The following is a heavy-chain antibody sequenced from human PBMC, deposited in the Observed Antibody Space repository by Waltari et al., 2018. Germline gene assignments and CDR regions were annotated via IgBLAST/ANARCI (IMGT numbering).Heavy chain of an antibody. CDR3: ARGPYGDLTD. Sequence: QVQLQQWGAGLLKPSETLSLTCAVYGGSFSGYYWSWIRQPPGKGLEWIGEINHGGSTNYNPSLKSRVTISVDTAKNQCSLKLSYVTAADTAVYYCARGPYGDLTDWGQGTLVTVSS. CDR1: GGSFSGYY. V-gene: IGHV4-34*01. J-gene: IGHJ4*02. CDR2: INHGGST. D-gene: IGHD4-17*01.